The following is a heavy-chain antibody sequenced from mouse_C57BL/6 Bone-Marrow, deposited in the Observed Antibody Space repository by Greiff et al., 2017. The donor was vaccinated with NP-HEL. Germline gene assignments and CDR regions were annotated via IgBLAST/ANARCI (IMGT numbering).Heavy chain of an antibody. V-gene: IGHV5-12*01. Sequence: DVKLVESGGGLVQPGGSLKLSCAASGFTFSDYYMYWVRQTPEKRLEWVAYISNGGGSTYYPDTVKGRFTISRDNAKNTLYLQMSRLKSEDTAMYYCARHGYDYDTDPAWFAYWGQGTLVTVSA. CDR2: ISNGGGST. J-gene: IGHJ3*01. D-gene: IGHD2-4*01. CDR3: ARHGYDYDTDPAWFAY. CDR1: GFTFSDYY.